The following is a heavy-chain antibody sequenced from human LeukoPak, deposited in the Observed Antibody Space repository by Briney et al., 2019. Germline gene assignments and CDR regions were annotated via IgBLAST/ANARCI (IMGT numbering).Heavy chain of an antibody. D-gene: IGHD4/OR15-4a*01. CDR2: IKKEGIEK. CDR1: GFTFRRYW. CDR3: ARDGLGTDMVPRPSDAFDI. Sequence: GGSLRLSCAASGFTFRRYWLSWVRQAPGKGLAWEANIKKEGIEKHYVDPVKGRFTVSRDNAKNSLYLQMNGLGAEDTAVYYCARDGLGTDMVPRPSDAFDIWGQGTMVTVSS. J-gene: IGHJ3*02. V-gene: IGHV3-7*01.